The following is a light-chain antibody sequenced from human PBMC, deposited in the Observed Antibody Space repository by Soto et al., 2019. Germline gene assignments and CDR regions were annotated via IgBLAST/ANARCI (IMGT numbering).Light chain of an antibody. J-gene: IGLJ1*01. CDR3: SSCIPRSTFYV. CDR2: EGS. CDR1: SIDAGSYNL. Sequence: QSALTQPASVSGSPGQSITISCTGTSIDAGSYNLVSWYQQHPGKAPKLMIYEGSKRPLGVSNRFSGSQSGNTASLTISGLQAEDEADYYCSSCIPRSTFYVFGTGTKVTVL. V-gene: IGLV2-23*01.